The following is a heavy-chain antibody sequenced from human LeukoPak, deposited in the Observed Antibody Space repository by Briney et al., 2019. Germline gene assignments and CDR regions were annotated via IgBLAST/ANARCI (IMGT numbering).Heavy chain of an antibody. Sequence: GEPLKISGQGAGYSFPSYVISGVRQMPGKGREWMARIDTSDSYATYSPSFQGQVTVSVDKPFTTAYLQWSSLKASDTALYYCARHYGDGAFDYWGQGTLVTVSS. J-gene: IGHJ4*02. D-gene: IGHD3-16*01. CDR3: ARHYGDGAFDY. V-gene: IGHV5-10-1*04. CDR2: IDTSDSYA. CDR1: GYSFPSYV.